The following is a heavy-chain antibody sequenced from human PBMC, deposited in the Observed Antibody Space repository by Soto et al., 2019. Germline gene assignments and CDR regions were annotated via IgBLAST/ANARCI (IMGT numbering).Heavy chain of an antibody. V-gene: IGHV3-30*03. D-gene: IGHD6-6*01. J-gene: IGHJ6*02. Sequence: PGGSLRLSCAASGFTFSSYGMHWVRQAPGKGLEWVAVISYDGSNKYYADSVKGRFTISRDNSKNTLYLQMNSLRAEDTAVYYCARDRYSSSSDYYGMDVWGQGTTVTVSS. CDR1: GFTFSSYG. CDR3: ARDRYSSSSDYYGMDV. CDR2: ISYDGSNK.